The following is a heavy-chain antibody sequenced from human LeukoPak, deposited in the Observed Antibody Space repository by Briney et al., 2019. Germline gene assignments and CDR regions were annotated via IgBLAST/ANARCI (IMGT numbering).Heavy chain of an antibody. CDR2: ISGSGGST. J-gene: IGHJ4*02. V-gene: IGHV3-23*01. CDR1: GFTFSSYA. Sequence: GGSLRLSCAASGFTFSSYAMHWVRQAPGKGLEWVSAISGSGGSTYYADSVKGRFTISRDNSKNTLYLQMNSLRAEDTAVYYCAKPQEYYYDSSGYNYWGQGTLVTVSS. D-gene: IGHD3-22*01. CDR3: AKPQEYYYDSSGYNY.